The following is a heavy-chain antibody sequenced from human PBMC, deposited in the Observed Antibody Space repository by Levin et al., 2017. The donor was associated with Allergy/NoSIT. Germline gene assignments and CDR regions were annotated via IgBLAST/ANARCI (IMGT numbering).Heavy chain of an antibody. CDR3: AKGQSTFDN. Sequence: LSLTCAASGFTFSDHYMSWVRQAPGKGPEWVSYISSGATTIDYADSVKGRFTISRDNAKNSLYLQMNSLRAEDTAVYYCAKGQSTFDNWGQGTLVTVSS. V-gene: IGHV3-11*01. D-gene: IGHD5-24*01. J-gene: IGHJ4*02. CDR2: ISSGATTI. CDR1: GFTFSDHY.